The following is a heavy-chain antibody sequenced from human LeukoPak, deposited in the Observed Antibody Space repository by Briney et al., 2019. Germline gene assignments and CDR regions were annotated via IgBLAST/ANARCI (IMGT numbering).Heavy chain of an antibody. CDR2: IYHSGST. J-gene: IGHJ4*02. V-gene: IGHV4-30-2*01. Sequence: SQTLSLTCAVSGGSISSGGYSWSWIRQPPGKGLEWIGYIYHSGSTYYNPSLKSRVIISVDRSKNQFSLKLSSVTAADTAVYYCARGTMVRGVPYYFDYWGQGTLVTVSS. CDR3: ARGTMVRGVPYYFDY. CDR1: GGSISSGGYS. D-gene: IGHD3-10*01.